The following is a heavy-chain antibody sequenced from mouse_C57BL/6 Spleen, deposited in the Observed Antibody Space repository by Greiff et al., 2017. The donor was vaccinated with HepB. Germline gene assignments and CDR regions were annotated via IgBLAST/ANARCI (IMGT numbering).Heavy chain of an antibody. D-gene: IGHD4-1*01. CDR2: ISGGGGNT. Sequence: EVMLVESGGGLVKPGGSLKLSCAASGFTFSSYTMSWVRQTPEKRLEWVATISGGGGNTYYPDSVKGRFTISRDNAKNTLYLQMSSLRSEDTALYYCARSGTGLAYWGQGTLVTVSA. J-gene: IGHJ3*01. V-gene: IGHV5-9*01. CDR1: GFTFSSYT. CDR3: ARSGTGLAY.